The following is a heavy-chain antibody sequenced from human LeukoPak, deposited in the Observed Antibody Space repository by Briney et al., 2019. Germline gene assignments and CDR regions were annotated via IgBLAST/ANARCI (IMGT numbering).Heavy chain of an antibody. CDR3: ARRRVVVASTDGASGAFDI. D-gene: IGHD2-15*01. CDR1: GGSISNYY. Sequence: SETLSLTCTVSGGSISNYYWSWIRPHPGKGLEWIGYIYYSGSTYYNPSLRSRVTISVDTSKNQFSLKLSSVTAADTAVYFCARRRVVVASTDGASGAFDIWGQGTMVTVSS. CDR2: IYYSGST. V-gene: IGHV4-59*06. J-gene: IGHJ3*02.